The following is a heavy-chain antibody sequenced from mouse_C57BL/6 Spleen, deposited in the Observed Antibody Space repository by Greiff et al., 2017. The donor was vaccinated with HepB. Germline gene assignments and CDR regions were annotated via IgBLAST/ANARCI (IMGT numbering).Heavy chain of an antibody. Sequence: VQLQQSGAELVKPGASVKMSCKASGYTFTTYPIEWMKQNHGKSLEWIGNFHPYNDDTKYNEKFKGKATLTVEKSSSTLYLELSRLTSDYSAVYYCARMIPSGYDSFAYWRQGTLVTVSA. J-gene: IGHJ3*01. V-gene: IGHV1-47*01. D-gene: IGHD2-2*01. CDR3: ARMIPSGYDSFAY. CDR1: GYTFTTYP. CDR2: FHPYNDDT.